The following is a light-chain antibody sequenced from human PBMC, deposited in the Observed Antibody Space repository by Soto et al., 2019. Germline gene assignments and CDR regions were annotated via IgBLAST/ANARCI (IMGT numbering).Light chain of an antibody. J-gene: IGKJ3*01. Sequence: EIVLTQSPGTLSLSPGERATLSCRASQSVSSSYLAWYQQKPGQAPRLLIYGASSRATGIPDRFSGSGSGTDFTLTISRLEPEDFAVYYCHQYRSSPSFTFGPGTKVDIK. CDR2: GAS. CDR3: HQYRSSPSFT. CDR1: QSVSSSY. V-gene: IGKV3-20*01.